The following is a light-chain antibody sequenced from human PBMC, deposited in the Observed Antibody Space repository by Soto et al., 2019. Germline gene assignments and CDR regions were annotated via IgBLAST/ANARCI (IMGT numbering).Light chain of an antibody. J-gene: IGLJ3*02. V-gene: IGLV4-69*01. CDR2: VNNDGSH. Sequence: QLVLTQSPSASASLGASVKLTCTLTSGHSSYALAWHQQQPEKGPRYLMKVNNDGSHTKGDGIPDRFSGSSSGAERYLTISCLQSEDEADYYCQTWGTGIWVFGGGTKLTVL. CDR1: SGHSSYA. CDR3: QTWGTGIWV.